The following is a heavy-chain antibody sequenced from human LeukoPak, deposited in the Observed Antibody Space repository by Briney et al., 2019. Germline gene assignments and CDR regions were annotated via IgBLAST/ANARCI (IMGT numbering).Heavy chain of an antibody. J-gene: IGHJ4*02. V-gene: IGHV3-30*02. CDR1: GFTFSSYG. CDR2: IWYDGSNK. CDR3: ANRYCTNGVCSEFDY. D-gene: IGHD2-8*01. Sequence: GGSLRLSCAASGFTFSSYGMHWVRQAPGKGLEWVAVIWYDGSNKYYANSVKGRFTISRDNSKNTLYLQMNSLRAEDTAVYYCANRYCTNGVCSEFDYWGQGTLVTVSS.